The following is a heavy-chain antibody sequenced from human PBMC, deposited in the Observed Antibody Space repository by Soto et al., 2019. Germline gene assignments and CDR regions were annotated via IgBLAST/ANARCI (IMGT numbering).Heavy chain of an antibody. V-gene: IGHV3-64D*08. Sequence: PGGSLRLSCSASGFTFSNHAMYWVRQAPGKGLECVSAMSTNGGVTYYADSVKGRFTISRDNSRNILYLQLNSFRAEDTAVYYCVKDRLWFGDLSGIFGSWGQGTLVTVSS. CDR3: VKDRLWFGDLSGIFGS. CDR2: MSTNGGVT. J-gene: IGHJ4*02. CDR1: GFTFSNHA. D-gene: IGHD3-10*01.